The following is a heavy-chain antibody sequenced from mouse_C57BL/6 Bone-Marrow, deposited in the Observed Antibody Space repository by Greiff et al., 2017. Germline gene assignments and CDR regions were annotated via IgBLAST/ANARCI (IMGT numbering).Heavy chain of an antibody. CDR2: IWSDGST. Sequence: VKVVESGPGLVAPSQSLSITCTVSGFSLTSYGVHWVRQPPGKGLEWLVVIWSDGSTTYNSALKSRLSISKDNSKSQVFLKMNSLQTDDTAMYYCARHGPCRESYAVDYWGQGTSVTVSS. CDR1: GFSLTSYG. J-gene: IGHJ4*01. CDR3: ARHGPCRESYAVDY. V-gene: IGHV2-6-1*01. D-gene: IGHD3-1*01.